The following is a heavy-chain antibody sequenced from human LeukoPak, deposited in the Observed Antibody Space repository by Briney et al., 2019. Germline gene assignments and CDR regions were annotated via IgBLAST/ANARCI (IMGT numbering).Heavy chain of an antibody. CDR1: GGSISSGGYY. CDR3: ARDYPQSLYSYGYGNYYYYGMDV. D-gene: IGHD5-18*01. V-gene: IGHV4-31*03. Sequence: SETLSLTCTVSGGSISSGGYYWSWIRQHPGKGLEWIGYIYYSGSTYYNPSLKSRVTISVDASKNQFSLKLSSVTAADTAVYYCARDYPQSLYSYGYGNYYYYGMDVWGQGTTVTVSS. CDR2: IYYSGST. J-gene: IGHJ6*02.